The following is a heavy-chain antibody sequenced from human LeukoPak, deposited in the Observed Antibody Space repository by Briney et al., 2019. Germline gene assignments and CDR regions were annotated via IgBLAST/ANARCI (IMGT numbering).Heavy chain of an antibody. CDR2: IYPGDSDT. Sequence: GAPLQISAKCSGSIFTSYWIGWVRQLPGKGLEWMGIIYPGDSDTKYSPSFQGQVTISADKSISTAYLQWSSLKASDTAMYYCASSIDMAATTLGFDYWGQGTLVTVSS. D-gene: IGHD5-24*01. CDR3: ASSIDMAATTLGFDY. V-gene: IGHV5-51*01. J-gene: IGHJ4*02. CDR1: GSIFTSYW.